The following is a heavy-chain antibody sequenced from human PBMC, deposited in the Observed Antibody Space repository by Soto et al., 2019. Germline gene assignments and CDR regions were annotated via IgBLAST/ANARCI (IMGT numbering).Heavy chain of an antibody. CDR3: ARAYYDFWSGYPESYYYYMDV. J-gene: IGHJ6*03. CDR2: INTNTGNP. V-gene: IGHV7-4-1*01. D-gene: IGHD3-3*01. Sequence: GASVKVSCKASGYTFTSYAMNWVRQAPGQGLEWMGWINTNTGNPTYAQGFTGQFVFSLDTSVSTAYLQICSLKAEDTAVYYCARAYYDFWSGYPESYYYYMDVWGKGTTVTVSS. CDR1: GYTFTSYA.